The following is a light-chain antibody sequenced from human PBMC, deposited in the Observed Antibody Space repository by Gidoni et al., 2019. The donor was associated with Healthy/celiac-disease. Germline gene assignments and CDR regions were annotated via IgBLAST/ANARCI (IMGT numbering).Light chain of an antibody. CDR3: QHYNNWPGYT. Sequence: PATLSSPRERTTPSCRASSIVISNCSCYQQKHGHAPSLLLYGASTRATGIPARFSFSGSGTEFTLTLSSLQSEDFAVYYCQHYNNWPGYTFGQGTKLEIK. CDR1: SIVISN. V-gene: IGKV3-15*01. J-gene: IGKJ2*01. CDR2: GAS.